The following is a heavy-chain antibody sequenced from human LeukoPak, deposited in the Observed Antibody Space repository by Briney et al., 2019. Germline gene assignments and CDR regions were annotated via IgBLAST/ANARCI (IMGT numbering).Heavy chain of an antibody. CDR3: ARDSDFDSSGYYPYYYYYYNMDV. Sequence: GGSLRLSCAASGFTFSSYAMSWVRQAPGKGLEWVSAISGSGGSTYYADSVKGRFTISRDNAKNSLFLQMNSLRAEDTAVYYCARDSDFDSSGYYPYYYYYYNMDVWGQGTTVTVSS. J-gene: IGHJ6*02. D-gene: IGHD3-22*01. CDR2: ISGSGGST. CDR1: GFTFSSYA. V-gene: IGHV3-23*01.